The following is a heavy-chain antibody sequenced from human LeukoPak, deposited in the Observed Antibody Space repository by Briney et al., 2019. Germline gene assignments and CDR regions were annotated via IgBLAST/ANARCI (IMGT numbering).Heavy chain of an antibody. CDR1: GFTVSSNY. V-gene: IGHV3-53*05. CDR3: AKDRGLAAFDI. D-gene: IGHD3-16*01. Sequence: QSGGSLRLSCAASGFTVSSNYMSWVRQAPGKGLEWVSIIYSGGSTFYADSVKGRFTISRDNSKNTLYLQMNSLRAEDTALYYCAKDRGLAAFDIWGQGTMVTVSS. CDR2: IYSGGST. J-gene: IGHJ3*02.